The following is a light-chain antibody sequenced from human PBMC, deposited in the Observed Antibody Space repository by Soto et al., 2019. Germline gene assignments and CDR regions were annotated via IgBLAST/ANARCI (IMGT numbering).Light chain of an antibody. CDR3: QQRSNWPLT. J-gene: IGKJ4*01. V-gene: IGKV3-11*01. CDR2: DAS. CDR1: QSVSSY. Sequence: EIVLTQSPATRSLSPGERATLSCRASQSVSSYFAWYQQKPCQAPRLLIYDASHRATGVPARFSGSGYGTAFTLTISSLEPEDFAVYYCQQRSNWPLTFGGGTKGAIK.